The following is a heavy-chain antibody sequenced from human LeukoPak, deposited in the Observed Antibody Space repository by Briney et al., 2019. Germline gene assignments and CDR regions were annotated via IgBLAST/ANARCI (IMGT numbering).Heavy chain of an antibody. CDR2: IRSKANSYAT. D-gene: IGHD3-22*01. CDR1: GFTFSGSA. Sequence: GGSLRLSCAASGFTFSGSAMHWVRQASGKGLEWVGRIRSKANSYATAYAASVKGRFTISRDDSKNTAYLQMNSLKTEDTAVYYCTPGGGGYYDSSGPLDYYYGMDVWGQGTTVTVSS. V-gene: IGHV3-73*01. J-gene: IGHJ6*02. CDR3: TPGGGGYYDSSGPLDYYYGMDV.